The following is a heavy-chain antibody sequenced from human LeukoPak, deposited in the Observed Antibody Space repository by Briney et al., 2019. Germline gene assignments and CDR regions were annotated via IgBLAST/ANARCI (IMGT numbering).Heavy chain of an antibody. Sequence: GESLKISCKGSGYSFTSYWIGWVRQMPGKGLEWMGIIYPGDSDTRYSPSFQGQVTISADKSISTAYLQWSSLKASDTAMYYCARSSDSDRYCSSTSCSMAYWGQGTLVTVSS. J-gene: IGHJ4*02. CDR3: ARSSDSDRYCSSTSCSMAY. CDR2: IYPGDSDT. CDR1: GYSFTSYW. D-gene: IGHD2-2*01. V-gene: IGHV5-51*01.